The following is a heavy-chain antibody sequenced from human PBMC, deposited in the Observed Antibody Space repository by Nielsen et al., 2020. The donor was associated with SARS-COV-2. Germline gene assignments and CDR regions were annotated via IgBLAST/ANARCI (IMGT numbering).Heavy chain of an antibody. CDR3: AGEALSGSTGFDY. V-gene: IGHV4-31*03. Sequence: SETLSLTCTVSGGSISSGGSYWSWIRQHPGKGLEWIGYIYYSGSAYYNPSLKSRVTISVDTSKNQFSLKLSSVTAADTAVYYCAGEALSGSTGFDYWGQGTLVTVSS. CDR1: GGSISSGGSY. D-gene: IGHD2-2*01. CDR2: IYYSGSA. J-gene: IGHJ4*02.